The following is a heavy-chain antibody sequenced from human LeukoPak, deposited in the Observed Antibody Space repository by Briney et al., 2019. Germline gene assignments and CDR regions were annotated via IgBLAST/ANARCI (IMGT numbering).Heavy chain of an antibody. V-gene: IGHV3-7*01. J-gene: IGHJ6*02. Sequence: GGSLRLSCAASGFTFSSYWMSWVRQAPGKGREGVANIKQDGSEKYYVDSVKGRFTISRDNAKNSLYLQMNSLRAEDTAVYYCARDLGDVLRYFDWLPPGYGMDVWGQGTTVTVSS. CDR3: ARDLGDVLRYFDWLPPGYGMDV. CDR2: IKQDGSEK. CDR1: GFTFSSYW. D-gene: IGHD3-9*01.